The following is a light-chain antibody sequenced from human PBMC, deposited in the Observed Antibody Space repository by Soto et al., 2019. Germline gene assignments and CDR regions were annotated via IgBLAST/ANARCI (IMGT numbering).Light chain of an antibody. Sequence: DIRLTQSPSSLSASVGDRVTITCRASQSISYWLAWYQQKPGKAPRLLIYRASDFESGVPSGFSGSGSGTEFSLTINSLQPDDFGTYYCQQYTVYPYTFGQGTKVEIK. CDR2: RAS. J-gene: IGKJ2*01. V-gene: IGKV1-5*03. CDR3: QQYTVYPYT. CDR1: QSISYW.